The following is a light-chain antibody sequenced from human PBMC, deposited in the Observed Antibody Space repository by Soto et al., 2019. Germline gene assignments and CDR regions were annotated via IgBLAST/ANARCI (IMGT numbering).Light chain of an antibody. CDR3: HQRSNWSLT. J-gene: IGKJ4*01. CDR1: QSVRSY. Sequence: EIVLTQSPATLSLSPGERATLSCRASQSVRSYLAWYQQKPGQAPRLLIYDASNRATGIPARFSGSGSGTDFTLTISSLEPEDFAVYYCHQRSNWSLTFGGGTKVDIK. V-gene: IGKV3-11*01. CDR2: DAS.